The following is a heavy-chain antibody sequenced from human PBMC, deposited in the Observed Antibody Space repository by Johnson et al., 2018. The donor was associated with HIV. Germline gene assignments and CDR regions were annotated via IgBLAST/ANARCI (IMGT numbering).Heavy chain of an antibody. J-gene: IGHJ3*02. CDR2: VWSDGNNR. D-gene: IGHD6-19*01. CDR1: GFTFDDCG. V-gene: IGHV3-33*06. Sequence: QVQLVESGGGVVQPGRSLRLSCAASGFTFDDCGMSWVRQGPGKGLEWVAVVWSDGNNRYYADSVKGRFTISRDNPKNTLYLQMSSLRAEDTAVYYCAKGGSGTTRIRAQKGAFDIWGQGTMVTVSS. CDR3: AKGGSGTTRIRAQKGAFDI.